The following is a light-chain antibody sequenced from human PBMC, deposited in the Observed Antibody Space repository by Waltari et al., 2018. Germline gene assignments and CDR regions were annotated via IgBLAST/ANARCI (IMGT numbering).Light chain of an antibody. CDR2: AVS. J-gene: IGLJ1*01. V-gene: IGLV2-14*01. Sequence: QSALTQPASVSRSPCQSIPFACPRTHSDVGGYNYVPWYQQHPGKVPKLIIYAVSNRASGVSKRFSGSKSGNTASLTISGLQAEDEADYYCLSYTSSSTYVFGTGTKVTVL. CDR3: LSYTSSSTYV. CDR1: HSDVGGYNY.